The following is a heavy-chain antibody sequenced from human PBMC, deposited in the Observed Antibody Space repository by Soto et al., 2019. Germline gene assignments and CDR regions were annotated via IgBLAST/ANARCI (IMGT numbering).Heavy chain of an antibody. V-gene: IGHV3-74*01. CDR3: ARDLQQPVAEAGTFWCDP. D-gene: IGHD6-13*01. CDR2: INSDGSST. CDR1: GFTFSSYW. J-gene: IGHJ5*02. Sequence: EVQLVESGGGLVQPGGSLRLSCAASGFTFSSYWMHWVRQAPGKGLVWVSRINSDGSSTSYADSVKGRFTISRDNAKNTLYLQMNSLRAEATAVDYCARDLQQPVAEAGTFWCDPVGQGTLVAVSS.